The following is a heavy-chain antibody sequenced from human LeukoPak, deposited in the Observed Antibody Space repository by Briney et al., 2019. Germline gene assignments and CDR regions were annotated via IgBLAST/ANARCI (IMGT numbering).Heavy chain of an antibody. V-gene: IGHV3-74*01. CDR1: GFTFSSYW. Sequence: GGSLRLSCAASGFTFSSYWMHWVRQAPGKGLVWVSRINSDGSSTSYADSVKGRFTISRDNAKNTLYLQMNSLRAEDTAVYYCASEGYCSGGSCFMRDYWGQGTLVTVSS. D-gene: IGHD2-15*01. CDR2: INSDGSST. J-gene: IGHJ4*02. CDR3: ASEGYCSGGSCFMRDY.